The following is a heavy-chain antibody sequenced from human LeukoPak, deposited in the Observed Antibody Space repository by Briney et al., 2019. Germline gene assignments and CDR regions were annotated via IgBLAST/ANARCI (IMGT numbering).Heavy chain of an antibody. Sequence: GGALRLSCAASGFTFSNYGMHWVRQAPGKGLEWVTLISYGESNKYYADSVKGRFTISRDNSKNTLYLQMNSLRAEDTAVYYCALLTGYYGVFDYWGQGTLVTVSS. CDR1: GFTFSNYG. CDR3: ALLTGYYGVFDY. V-gene: IGHV3-30*03. CDR2: ISYGESNK. D-gene: IGHD3-9*01. J-gene: IGHJ4*02.